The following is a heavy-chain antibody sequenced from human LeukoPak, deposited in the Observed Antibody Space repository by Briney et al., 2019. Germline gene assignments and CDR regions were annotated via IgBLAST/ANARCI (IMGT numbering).Heavy chain of an antibody. CDR1: GFTFSSYA. V-gene: IGHV3-23*01. D-gene: IGHD2-2*01. CDR3: ANGGYQLPRLDY. CDR2: ISGSGGST. Sequence: PGGSLRLSCAASGFTFSSYAMSWVRQAPGKGLEWVSGISGSGGSTYYADSVKGRFTISRGNSKNTLYLQMNSLRAEDTAVYYCANGGYQLPRLDYWGQGTLVTVSS. J-gene: IGHJ4*02.